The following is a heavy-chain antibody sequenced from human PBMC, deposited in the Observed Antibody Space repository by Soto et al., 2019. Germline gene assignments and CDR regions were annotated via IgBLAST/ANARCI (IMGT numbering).Heavy chain of an antibody. V-gene: IGHV3-53*01. Sequence: PGGSLRLCCTASVFSVSSNYLTWVRQAPGKGLKWISVLYPDGRAYYADSVKGRFTLSTDNSENSVYLQMNSLAADDAAVYYCARGLGQYSHDNRGHFHLDYWGQGALVTVSS. CDR3: ARGLGQYSHDNRGHFHLDY. D-gene: IGHD3-22*01. J-gene: IGHJ4*02. CDR1: VFSVSSNY. CDR2: LYPDGRA.